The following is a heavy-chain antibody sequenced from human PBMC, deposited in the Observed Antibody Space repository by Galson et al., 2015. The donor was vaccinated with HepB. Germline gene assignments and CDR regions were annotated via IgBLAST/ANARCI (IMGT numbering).Heavy chain of an antibody. J-gene: IGHJ4*02. D-gene: IGHD1-20*01. CDR1: GFTFSRYG. CDR2: IGGSGYST. V-gene: IGHV3-23*01. CDR3: AKVVTGTFRGFDY. Sequence: SLRLSCAASGFTFSRYGMSWVRQAPGMGLEWVSAIGGSGYSTYYADSVKGRFTISRDNSKNTLYLQMNSLRVEDTAVYYCAKVVTGTFRGFDYWGQGTLVTVSS.